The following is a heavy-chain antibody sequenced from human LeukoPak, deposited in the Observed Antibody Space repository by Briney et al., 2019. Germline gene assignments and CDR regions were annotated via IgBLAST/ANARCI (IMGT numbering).Heavy chain of an antibody. CDR1: GESFSGYF. J-gene: IGHJ3*02. V-gene: IGHV4-34*01. D-gene: IGHD3-10*01. CDR2: VDHSGST. Sequence: ASETLSLTCAVYGESFSGYFWNWIRQPPGKGLEWICYVDHSGSTYHNPSLKSRLSISVDRSNDQFSLKLNSVTAADTAVYYCARALRITMVRGITGVVDIWGQGTMVTVSS. CDR3: ARALRITMVRGITGVVDI.